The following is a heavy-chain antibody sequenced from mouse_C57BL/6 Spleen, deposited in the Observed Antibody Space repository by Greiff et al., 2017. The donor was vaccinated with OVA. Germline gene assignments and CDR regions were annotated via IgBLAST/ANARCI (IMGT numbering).Heavy chain of an antibody. V-gene: IGHV5-17*01. CDR3: AKGIDWDGFDY. D-gene: IGHD4-1*01. CDR1: GFTFSDYG. J-gene: IGHJ2*01. Sequence: EVKLVESGGGLVKPGGSPKLSCAASGFTFSDYGMHWVRQAPEKGLEWVAYISSGSSTIYYADTVKGRFTISRDNAKNTLFLQMTRLRSEDTAMYYCAKGIDWDGFDYWGQGTTLTVSS. CDR2: ISSGSSTI.